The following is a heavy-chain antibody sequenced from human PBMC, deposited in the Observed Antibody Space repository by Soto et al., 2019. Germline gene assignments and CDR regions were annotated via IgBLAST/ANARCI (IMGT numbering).Heavy chain of an antibody. V-gene: IGHV1-2*02. J-gene: IGHJ2*01. CDR3: AREVAVAGTRVNWYFDL. CDR2: INPNSGGT. Sequence: QVQLVQSGAEVKKPGASVKVSCKASGYTFTGYYMHWVRQAPGQGLEWMGWINPNSGGTNYAQKFQGRVTMTRDTSISTAGMELSRLRSDDTAVYYCAREVAVAGTRVNWYFDLWSRGTLVTVSS. D-gene: IGHD6-19*01. CDR1: GYTFTGYY.